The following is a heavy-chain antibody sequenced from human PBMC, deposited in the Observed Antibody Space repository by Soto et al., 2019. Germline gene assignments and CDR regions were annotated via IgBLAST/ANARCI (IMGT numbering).Heavy chain of an antibody. J-gene: IGHJ4*02. Sequence: EVQLVESGGGLVQPGGSLRLSCAASGFTFSSYSMNWVRQAPGKGLEWVSYISSSSSTIYYADSVKGRFTISRDNAKNSLYLQMKSLRAEDTAVYYCARGSYDYIWGSYRSGDYWGQGTLVTVSS. CDR1: GFTFSSYS. CDR3: ARGSYDYIWGSYRSGDY. V-gene: IGHV3-48*01. CDR2: ISSSSSTI. D-gene: IGHD3-16*02.